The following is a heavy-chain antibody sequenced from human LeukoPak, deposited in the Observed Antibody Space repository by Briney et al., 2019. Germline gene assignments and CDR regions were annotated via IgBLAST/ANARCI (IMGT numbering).Heavy chain of an antibody. D-gene: IGHD6-13*01. V-gene: IGHV1-2*02. CDR1: GYTFTGYY. CDR2: INPNSGGT. CDR3: ARALIPPYSSSWYNTGWFDP. J-gene: IGHJ5*02. Sequence: AASVKVSCKASGYTFTGYYMHWVRQAPGQGLEWMGWINPNSGGTNYAQKFQGRVTMTRDTSISTAYMELRSLRSDDTAVYYCARALIPPYSSSWYNTGWFDPWGQGTLVTVSS.